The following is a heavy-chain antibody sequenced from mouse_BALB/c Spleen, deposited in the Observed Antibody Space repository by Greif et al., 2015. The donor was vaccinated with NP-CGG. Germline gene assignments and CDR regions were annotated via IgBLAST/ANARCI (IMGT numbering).Heavy chain of an antibody. D-gene: IGHD2-10*02. V-gene: IGHV1-26*01. CDR1: GYSFTGYY. CDR2: INPYNGAT. CDR3: ARKGVWSLFDY. Sequence: EVQLQQSGPELVKPGASVKISCKASGYSFTGYYMHWVKQSHVKSLEWIGRINPYNGATSYNQNFKDKASLTVDKSSSTAYMELHSLTSEDSAVYYCARKGVWSLFDYWGQGTTLTVSS. J-gene: IGHJ2*01.